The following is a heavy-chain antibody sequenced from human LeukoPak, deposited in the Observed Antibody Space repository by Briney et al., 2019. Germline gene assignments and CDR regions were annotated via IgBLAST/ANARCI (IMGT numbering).Heavy chain of an antibody. CDR3: ARDISGSYCSSTSCYTGGYNWFDP. D-gene: IGHD2-2*02. V-gene: IGHV4-59*01. CDR2: IYYSGSS. Sequence: SETLSLTCTVSGVSINGYYWSWIRQPPGKGLEWIGYIYYSGSSNNNPSLKSRVTISVDTSKNQFSLKLNSVTAADTAVYYCARDISGSYCSSTSCYTGGYNWFDPWGQGTLVTVSS. J-gene: IGHJ5*02. CDR1: GVSINGYY.